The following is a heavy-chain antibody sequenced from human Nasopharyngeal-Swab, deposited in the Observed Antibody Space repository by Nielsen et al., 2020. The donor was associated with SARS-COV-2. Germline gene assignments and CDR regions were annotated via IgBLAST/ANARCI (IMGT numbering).Heavy chain of an antibody. Sequence: WLRQPPGKGLEWIGSIYYSGSTYYNPSLKSRVTISVDTSKNQFSLKLSSVTAADTAVYYCARDTGCGGDCPKEVNSYGMDVWGQGTTVTVSS. V-gene: IGHV4-39*07. D-gene: IGHD2-21*01. CDR3: ARDTGCGGDCPKEVNSYGMDV. CDR2: IYYSGST. J-gene: IGHJ6*02.